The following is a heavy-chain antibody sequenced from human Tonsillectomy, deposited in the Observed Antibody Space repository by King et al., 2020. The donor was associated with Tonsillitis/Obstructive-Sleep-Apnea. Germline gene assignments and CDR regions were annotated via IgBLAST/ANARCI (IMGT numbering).Heavy chain of an antibody. CDR2: ISYDGINK. V-gene: IGHV3-30*04. Sequence: VQLVESGGGVVQAGRSLRLSCAASGFTFSSSALHWVRQAPGKGLEWVALISYDGINKYYADSVKGRFTISRDNSKNTLYLQMNSLRTEDTAVYYCARAQGRYFDWLSHEIDSWGQGTLVTVPS. CDR3: ARAQGRYFDWLSHEIDS. J-gene: IGHJ4*02. CDR1: GFTFSSSA. D-gene: IGHD3-9*01.